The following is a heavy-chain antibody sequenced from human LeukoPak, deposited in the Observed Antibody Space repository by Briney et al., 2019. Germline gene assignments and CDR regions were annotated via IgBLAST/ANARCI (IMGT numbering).Heavy chain of an antibody. D-gene: IGHD5-24*01. CDR2: VNWNGGST. CDR1: GFIFDDYG. Sequence: PGGSLRLSCAASGFIFDDYGMSWVRQAPGKGLEWVSGVNWNGGSTAYPDSVKGRFTISRDNAKNPLYLQMNSLRAEDTALYYCARDGYNSNGYYYYMDVWGKGTTVTVSS. V-gene: IGHV3-20*04. CDR3: ARDGYNSNGYYYYMDV. J-gene: IGHJ6*03.